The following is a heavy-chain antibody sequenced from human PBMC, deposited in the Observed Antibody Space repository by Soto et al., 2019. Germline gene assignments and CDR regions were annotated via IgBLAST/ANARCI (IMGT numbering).Heavy chain of an antibody. CDR1: GFTFSSYE. CDR2: ITSGGTT. V-gene: IGHV3-48*03. D-gene: IGHD1-26*01. J-gene: IGHJ4*02. CDR3: ARVLYATWSSFDY. Sequence: GGSLRLSCTASGFTFSSYEMTWVRQAPGKGLEWISYITSGGTTYYADSAKGRFTISRDNAKDSLYLHLNSLTAEDTAIYYCARVLYATWSSFDYWGQGTLVTVSS.